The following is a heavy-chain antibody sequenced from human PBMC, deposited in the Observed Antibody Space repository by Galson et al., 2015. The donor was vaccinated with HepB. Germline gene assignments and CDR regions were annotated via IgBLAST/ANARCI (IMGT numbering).Heavy chain of an antibody. D-gene: IGHD4/OR15-4a*01. J-gene: IGHJ5*02. V-gene: IGHV3-7*03. CDR3: ARDRAYSAFDP. CDR1: ESSFRSSW. Sequence: SLRLSCAASESSFRSSWMNWVRQAPGKGLEWVASINEDGSEKFHVDSVRGRFTISRDNAKNSLSLQMNSLRAEDTAVYYCARDRAYSAFDPWGQGTLVSVSS. CDR2: INEDGSEK.